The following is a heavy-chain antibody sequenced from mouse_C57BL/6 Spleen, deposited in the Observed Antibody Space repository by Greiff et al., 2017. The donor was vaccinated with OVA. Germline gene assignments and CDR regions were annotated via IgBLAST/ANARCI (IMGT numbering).Heavy chain of an antibody. CDR1: GYSFTSHY. J-gene: IGHJ4*01. CDR3: ARNDYDDLYYAMDY. Sequence: QVQLQQSGPELGKPGASVKITCKASGYSFTSHYIHWVEQRPGQGLEWNGWIFPGSGNTKYNEKVKGKATLTADTSSSTAYMQLSSLTSEDSAVYYCARNDYDDLYYAMDYWGQGTSVTVSS. CDR2: IFPGSGNT. V-gene: IGHV1-66*01. D-gene: IGHD2-4*01.